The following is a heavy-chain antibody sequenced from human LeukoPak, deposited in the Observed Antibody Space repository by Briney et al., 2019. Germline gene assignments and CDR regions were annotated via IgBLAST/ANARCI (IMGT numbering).Heavy chain of an antibody. D-gene: IGHD2-2*01. CDR3: AREICSSTSCNWFDP. J-gene: IGHJ5*02. V-gene: IGHV1-18*01. CDR2: ISAYNGNT. CDR1: GYTFTSYG. Sequence: ASVKVSCKASGYTFTSYGISWVRQAPGQGLEWMGWISAYNGNTNYAQKLQGRVTMTTDTSTSTAYMELRSLRSDDTAVYYRAREICSSTSCNWFDPWGQGTLVTVSS.